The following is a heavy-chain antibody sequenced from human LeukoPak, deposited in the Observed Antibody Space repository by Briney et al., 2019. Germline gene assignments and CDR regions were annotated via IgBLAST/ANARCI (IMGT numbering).Heavy chain of an antibody. CDR2: ISYDGSNK. D-gene: IGHD7-27*01. CDR3: ARAPRTGDFPLAFDY. J-gene: IGHJ4*02. CDR1: GFTFSSYA. V-gene: IGHV3-30-3*01. Sequence: SGGSLRLSCAASGFTFSSYAMHWVRQAPGKGLEWVAVISYDGSNKYYADSVKGRFTISRDNSKNTLYLQMNSLRAEDTAVYYCARAPRTGDFPLAFDYWGQGTLVTVSS.